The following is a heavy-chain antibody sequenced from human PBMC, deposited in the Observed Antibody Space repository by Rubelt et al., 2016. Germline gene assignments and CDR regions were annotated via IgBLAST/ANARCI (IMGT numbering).Heavy chain of an antibody. J-gene: IGHJ3*02. D-gene: IGHD6-19*01. V-gene: IGHV3-43*02. CDR1: GFTFDDYA. Sequence: EVQLVESGGGVVQPGGSLRLSCAASGFTFDDYAMHWVRQAPGKGLEWVSLISGDGGSTYYADSVKGRFTISRDNAKNTLYLQMNSLRAEDTAVYYCARTPQWLVPDDAFDIWGQGTMVTVSS. CDR3: ARTPQWLVPDDAFDI. CDR2: ISGDGGST.